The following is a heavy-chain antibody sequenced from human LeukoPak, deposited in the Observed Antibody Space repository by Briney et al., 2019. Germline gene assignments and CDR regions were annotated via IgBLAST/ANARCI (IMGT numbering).Heavy chain of an antibody. Sequence: GASVKVSCKASGGTFSSYAISWVRQAPGQGLEWMGGIIPIFGTANYAQKFQGRVTITADESTSTAYMELSSLRSEDTAVYYRARMELISSGWYVPDDYWGQGTLVTVSS. V-gene: IGHV1-69*13. D-gene: IGHD6-19*01. CDR2: IIPIFGTA. J-gene: IGHJ4*02. CDR3: ARMELISSGWYVPDDY. CDR1: GGTFSSYA.